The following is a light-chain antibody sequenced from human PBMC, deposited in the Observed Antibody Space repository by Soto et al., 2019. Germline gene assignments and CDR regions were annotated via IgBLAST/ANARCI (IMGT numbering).Light chain of an antibody. CDR1: SSNIGAGYD. CDR3: QSYDSSLRGSV. V-gene: IGLV1-40*01. CDR2: GNS. Sequence: QPVLTQPPSVSGAPGQRVTISCTGSSSNIGAGYDVHWYQQLPGTAPKLLIYGNSNRPSGVPDRFSGSKSGTSASLAITGLQAEDEADYSCQSYDSSLRGSVFGGGTKSPS. J-gene: IGLJ3*02.